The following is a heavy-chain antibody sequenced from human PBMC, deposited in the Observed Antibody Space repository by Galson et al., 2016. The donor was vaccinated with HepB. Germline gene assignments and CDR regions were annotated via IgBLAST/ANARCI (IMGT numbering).Heavy chain of an antibody. Sequence: SLRLSCAASGFTFSNYAMNWVRQAPGQGLEWVSSISGSGGRIYYADSVKGRFTISRDNSKNTLYPQMNSLRAEDTAVYYCAKGGNTAARFFRRDTPFDYSGQGTLVTVSS. CDR1: GFTFSNYA. J-gene: IGHJ4*02. CDR2: ISGSGGRI. V-gene: IGHV3-23*01. D-gene: IGHD6-6*01. CDR3: AKGGNTAARFFRRDTPFDY.